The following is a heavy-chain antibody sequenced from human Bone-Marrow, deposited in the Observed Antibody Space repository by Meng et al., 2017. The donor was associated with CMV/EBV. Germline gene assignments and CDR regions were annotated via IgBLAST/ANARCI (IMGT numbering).Heavy chain of an antibody. D-gene: IGHD4-23*01. Sequence: SETLSLTCTVSGGSISSSSYYWGWIRQPPGKGLEWIGSIYYSGGTYYNPSLKSRVTISVDTSKNQFSLKLSSVTAADTAVYYCAKDDPVVANWGQGTLVTVSS. CDR1: GGSISSSSYY. CDR2: IYYSGGT. V-gene: IGHV4-39*07. J-gene: IGHJ4*02. CDR3: AKDDPVVAN.